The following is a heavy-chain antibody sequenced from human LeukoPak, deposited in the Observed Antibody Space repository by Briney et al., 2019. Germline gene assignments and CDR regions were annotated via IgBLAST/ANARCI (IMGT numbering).Heavy chain of an antibody. Sequence: PSETLSLTCAVSGFSISSTYYGAWIRQTPGKGLEWIATITHSENTYYISSLESRLTISLDTSKRHFSLRLTSVTAADTAVYYCARINAPVATFDCWGLGTLVAVSS. D-gene: IGHD2-21*01. CDR3: ARINAPVATFDC. V-gene: IGHV4-38-2*01. J-gene: IGHJ4*02. CDR1: GFSISSTYY. CDR2: ITHSENT.